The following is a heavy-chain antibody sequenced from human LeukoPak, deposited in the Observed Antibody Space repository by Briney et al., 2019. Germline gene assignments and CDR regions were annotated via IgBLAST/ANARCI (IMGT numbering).Heavy chain of an antibody. CDR1: GFTFSTYW. CDR2: IRPGGSEK. V-gene: IGHV3-7*03. Sequence: PGGSLRLSCAASGFTFSTYWMSRVRQAPGKGLEWVANIRPGGSEKYYVDSVKGRLTISRDNAKNSLFLQMNSLRAEDTAIYYCARLLSNWFDPWGQGTLVTVSS. D-gene: IGHD1-26*01. CDR3: ARLLSNWFDP. J-gene: IGHJ5*02.